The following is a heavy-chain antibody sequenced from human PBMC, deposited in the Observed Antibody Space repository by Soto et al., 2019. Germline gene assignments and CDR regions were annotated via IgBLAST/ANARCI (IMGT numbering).Heavy chain of an antibody. CDR1: GGSISSGGYY. D-gene: IGHD3-3*01. J-gene: IGHJ6*02. V-gene: IGHV4-31*03. Sequence: QVQLQESGPGLVKPSQTLSLTCTVSGGSISSGGYYWSWIRQHPGKGLEWIGCIYYSGSTYSHPSLKSRGTISVDTSKNQYSLKLSSVTAADTAVYYCARGNDDFWSGNYYYYGMDVWGQGTTVTVSS. CDR3: ARGNDDFWSGNYYYYGMDV. CDR2: IYYSGST.